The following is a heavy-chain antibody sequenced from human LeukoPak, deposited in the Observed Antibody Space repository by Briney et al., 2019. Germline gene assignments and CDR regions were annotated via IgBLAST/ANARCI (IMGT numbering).Heavy chain of an antibody. CDR1: GFTFSSYA. CDR3: ARAGYSGSYDY. D-gene: IGHD1-26*01. Sequence: GGSLRLSCAASGFTFSSYAMHWVRQAPGKGLEYVSAISSSGGSTYYANSVKGRFTISRDNSKNTLYLQMGSLRAEDMAVYYCARAGYSGSYDYWGQGTLVTVSS. J-gene: IGHJ4*02. CDR2: ISSSGGST. V-gene: IGHV3-64*01.